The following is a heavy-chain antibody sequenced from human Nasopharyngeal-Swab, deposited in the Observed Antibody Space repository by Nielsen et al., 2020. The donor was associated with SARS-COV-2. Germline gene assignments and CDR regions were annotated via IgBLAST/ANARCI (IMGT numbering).Heavy chain of an antibody. CDR3: ARGVVRDFWSVYPPFDF. J-gene: IGHJ4*02. V-gene: IGHV3-49*03. CDR2: IRSKAYGGTL. Sequence: GVSLRLSCTASGVTFGDYAMSWFRQAPGKGLEGLGFIRSKAYGGTLDYAASVKGRFTISRDDSKSIAYLQMNSLKTEDTSVYYCARGVVRDFWSVYPPFDFWGQGTLVTVSS. D-gene: IGHD3-3*01. CDR1: GVTFGDYA.